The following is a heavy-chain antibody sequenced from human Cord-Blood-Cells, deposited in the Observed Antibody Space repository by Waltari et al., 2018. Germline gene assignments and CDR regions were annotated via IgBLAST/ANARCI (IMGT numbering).Heavy chain of an antibody. CDR2: IRYDGSNK. J-gene: IGHJ5*02. Sequence: QVQLVESGGGVVQPGGSLRLSCAASGFTFSSYGMHWVREAPGTGLGGVAFIRYDGSNKYYAGSVKGRFTISGDNSKNTLYLQMNSLRAEDTAVYYCAKVRLYSSSWYNWFDPWGQGTLVTVSS. V-gene: IGHV3-30*02. CDR1: GFTFSSYG. D-gene: IGHD6-13*01. CDR3: AKVRLYSSSWYNWFDP.